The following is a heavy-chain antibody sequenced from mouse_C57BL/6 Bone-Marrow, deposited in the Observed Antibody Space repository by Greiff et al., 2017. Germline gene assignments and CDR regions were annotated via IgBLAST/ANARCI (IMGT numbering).Heavy chain of an antibody. CDR1: GYTFTSYW. CDR2: IHPSSGST. V-gene: IGHV1-64*01. Sequence: QVQLKQPGAELVKPGASVKLSCKASGYTFTSYWMHWVKQRPGQGLEWIGMIHPSSGSTNYNEKFKSKDTLTVDKSSSTAYMQLSSLTSEDSAVYYCHRQLRLPLDDWGQGTTLTVSS. J-gene: IGHJ2*01. CDR3: HRQLRLPLDD. D-gene: IGHD3-2*02.